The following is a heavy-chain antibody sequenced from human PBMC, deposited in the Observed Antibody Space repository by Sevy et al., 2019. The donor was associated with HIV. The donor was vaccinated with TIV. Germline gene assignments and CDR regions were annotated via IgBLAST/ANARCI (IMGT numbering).Heavy chain of an antibody. Sequence: GGSLRLSCAASGFTFSDYWMSWVRQAPGKGLEWVSGINWNGGSTGYADSVKGRFTISRDNAKNSLYLQVNSMRAEDTALYYCARHGYGYGYHALLDYYYGMDVWGQGTTVTVSS. J-gene: IGHJ6*02. V-gene: IGHV3-20*04. D-gene: IGHD5-18*01. CDR2: INWNGGST. CDR1: GFTFSDYW. CDR3: ARHGYGYGYHALLDYYYGMDV.